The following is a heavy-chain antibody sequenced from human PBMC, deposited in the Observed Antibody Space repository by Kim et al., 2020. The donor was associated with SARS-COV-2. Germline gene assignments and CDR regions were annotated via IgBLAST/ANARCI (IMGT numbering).Heavy chain of an antibody. CDR1: GYTFTSYG. CDR2: ISAYNGNT. D-gene: IGHD2-2*02. V-gene: IGHV1-18*01. CDR3: ARDQDDIVVVPAAISLYYGMDV. J-gene: IGHJ6*02. Sequence: ASVKVSCKASGYTFTSYGISWVRQAPGQGLEWMGWISAYNGNTNYAQKLQGRVTMTTDTSTSTAYMELRSLRSDDTAVYYCARDQDDIVVVPAAISLYYGMDVWGQGTTVTVSS.